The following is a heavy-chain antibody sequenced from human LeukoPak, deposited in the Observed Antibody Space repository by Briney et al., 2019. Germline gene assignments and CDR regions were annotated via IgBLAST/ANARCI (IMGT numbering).Heavy chain of an antibody. V-gene: IGHV3-21*01. D-gene: IGHD3-10*01. J-gene: IGHJ4*02. CDR2: ISSSSSYI. CDR3: ARDNPNYYGSGSYYNFDY. CDR1: GFTFSSYS. Sequence: GGSLRPSCAASGFTFSSYSMNWVRQAPGKGLEWVSSISSSSSYIYYADSVKGRFTISRDNAKNSLYLQMNSLRAEDTAVYYCARDNPNYYGSGSYYNFDYWGQGTLVTVSS.